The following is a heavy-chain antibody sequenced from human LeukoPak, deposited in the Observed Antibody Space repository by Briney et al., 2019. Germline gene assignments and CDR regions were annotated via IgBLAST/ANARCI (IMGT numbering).Heavy chain of an antibody. CDR1: GRSISSSSYY. J-gene: IGHJ4*02. CDR3: ARRYNWNDRWD. Sequence: SETLSLTCTVSGRSISSSSYYWGWIRQPPGKGLEWIGSIYYSGSTYYNPSLKSRLTISLDTSKNQFSLRLSSVTAADTAFYYCARRYNWNDRWDWGQGTLVTVSP. V-gene: IGHV4-39*07. CDR2: IYYSGST. D-gene: IGHD1-1*01.